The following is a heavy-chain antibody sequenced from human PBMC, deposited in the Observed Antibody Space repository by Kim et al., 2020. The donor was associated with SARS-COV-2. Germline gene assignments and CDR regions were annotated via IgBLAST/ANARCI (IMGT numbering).Heavy chain of an antibody. CDR3: ARALGIAVAGFDY. J-gene: IGHJ4*02. CDR2: ISSSSSYI. V-gene: IGHV3-21*01. CDR1: GFTFSSYS. D-gene: IGHD6-19*01. Sequence: GGSLRLSCAASGFTFSSYSMNWVRQAPGKGLEWVSSISSSSSYIYYADSVKGRFTISRDNAKNSLYLQMNSLRAEDTAVYYCARALGIAVAGFDYWGQGTLVTVSS.